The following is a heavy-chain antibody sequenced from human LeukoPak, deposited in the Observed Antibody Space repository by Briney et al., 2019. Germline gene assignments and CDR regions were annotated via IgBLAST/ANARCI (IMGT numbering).Heavy chain of an antibody. Sequence: ASVKVSCKASGYSFTSYGITWVRQAPGQGLEWRGWISTKNGNTNYAQKLQGRVTMTTDTSTSTAYMELRSLRSDDTAVYYCARFLTVTNSWYFDLWGRGTLVTVSS. CDR2: ISTKNGNT. CDR3: ARFLTVTNSWYFDL. J-gene: IGHJ2*01. V-gene: IGHV1-18*04. D-gene: IGHD4-17*01. CDR1: GYSFTSYG.